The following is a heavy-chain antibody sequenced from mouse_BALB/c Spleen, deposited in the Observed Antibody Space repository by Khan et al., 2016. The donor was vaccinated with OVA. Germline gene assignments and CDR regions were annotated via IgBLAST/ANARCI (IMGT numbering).Heavy chain of an antibody. V-gene: IGHV5-6*01. Sequence: EVELVESGGDLVKPGGSLKLSCVASGFTFSSYSMSWVRQTPDKRLEWVASISSGGEYTYYPDSVKGRFTISIENAKNTLYLKMNDLKSEDTAMXYCAEHCTWSFAYWGQGTLVTGSA. CDR2: ISSGGEYT. CDR1: GFTFSSYS. D-gene: IGHD6-1*01. CDR3: AEHCTWSFAY. J-gene: IGHJ3*01.